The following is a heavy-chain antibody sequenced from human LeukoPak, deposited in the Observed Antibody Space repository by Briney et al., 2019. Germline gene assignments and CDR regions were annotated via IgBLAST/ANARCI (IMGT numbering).Heavy chain of an antibody. J-gene: IGHJ4*02. CDR3: ASVVVVAATHFDY. V-gene: IGHV4-39*07. D-gene: IGHD2-15*01. Sequence: SETLSLTCTVSGGSISSSSYYWGWIRQPPGKGLEWIGSIYYSGSTYYNPSLKSRVTISVDTSKNQFSLKLSSVTAADTAVYYCASVVVVAATHFDYWGQGTLVTVSS. CDR1: GGSISSSSYY. CDR2: IYYSGST.